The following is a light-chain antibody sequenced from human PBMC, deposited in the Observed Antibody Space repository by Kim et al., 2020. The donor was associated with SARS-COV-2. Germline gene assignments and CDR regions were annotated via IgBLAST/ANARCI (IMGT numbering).Light chain of an antibody. CDR2: EDN. CDR3: QTWDTTTVV. J-gene: IGLJ2*01. V-gene: IGLV3-1*01. Sequence: VAPDQTASITCSGDQLGDKYASWYQQKPGQSPVLVIYEDNKRPSGIPERFSGSNSGNTATLTISGTQTLDEADYYCQTWDTTTVVFGGGTQLTVL. CDR1: QLGDKY.